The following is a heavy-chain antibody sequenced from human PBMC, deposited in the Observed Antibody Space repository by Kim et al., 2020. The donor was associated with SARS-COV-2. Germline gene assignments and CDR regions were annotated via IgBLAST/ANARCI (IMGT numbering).Heavy chain of an antibody. CDR3: ALIAAAGSGFDY. V-gene: IGHV1-2*02. J-gene: IGHJ4*02. D-gene: IGHD6-13*01. Sequence: NYAQKFQGRVTMTRDTSISTAYMELSRLRSDDTAVYYCALIAAAGSGFDYWGQGTLVTVSS.